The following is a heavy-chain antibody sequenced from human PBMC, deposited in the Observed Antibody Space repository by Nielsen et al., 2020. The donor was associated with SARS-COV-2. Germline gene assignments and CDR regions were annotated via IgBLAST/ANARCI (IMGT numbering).Heavy chain of an antibody. Sequence: VRQAPGKGLEWVSAISGSGGSTYYADSVKGRFTISRDNSKNTLYLQMNSLRAEDTALYYCAKDSPTTEDYWGQGTLVTVSS. V-gene: IGHV3-23*01. CDR3: AKDSPTTEDY. J-gene: IGHJ4*02. D-gene: IGHD4-11*01. CDR2: ISGSGGST.